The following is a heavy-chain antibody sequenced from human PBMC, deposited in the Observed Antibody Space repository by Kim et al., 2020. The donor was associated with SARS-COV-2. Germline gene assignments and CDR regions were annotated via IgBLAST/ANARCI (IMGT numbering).Heavy chain of an antibody. CDR2: IYPSDSET. CDR1: GYSFTSYW. CDR3: ARPARFYDILTGYYRPGEFDY. Sequence: GESLKISCKGSGYSFTSYWIGWVRQMPGEGLEWMGIIYPSDSETRYSPSFQGQVTLSADKSISTAYLQWSSLKASDTAIYYCARPARFYDILTGYYRPGEFDYWGQGTLVTVSS. D-gene: IGHD3-9*01. J-gene: IGHJ4*02. V-gene: IGHV5-51*01.